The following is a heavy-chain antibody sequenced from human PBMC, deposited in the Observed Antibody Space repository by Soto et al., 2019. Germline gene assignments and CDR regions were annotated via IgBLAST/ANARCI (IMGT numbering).Heavy chain of an antibody. CDR1: GGSFSGYY. Sequence: ASETLSLTCAVYGGSFSGYYWSWIRKPPGKGLEWIGEINHSGSTNYNPSLKSRVTISVDTSKNQFSLKLSSVTAADTAVYYCARVRCLWRWGYCSGGSNWFDPWGQGTLVTVSS. V-gene: IGHV4-34*01. J-gene: IGHJ5*02. CDR2: INHSGST. CDR3: ARVRCLWRWGYCSGGSNWFDP. D-gene: IGHD2-15*01.